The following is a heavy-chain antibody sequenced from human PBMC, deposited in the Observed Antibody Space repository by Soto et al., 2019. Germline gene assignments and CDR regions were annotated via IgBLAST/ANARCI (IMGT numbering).Heavy chain of an antibody. J-gene: IGHJ4*02. CDR1: GCTFGADW. D-gene: IGHD3-22*01. V-gene: IGHV3-7*03. CDR2: INRGGYDR. CDR3: KRDLDTSGSAPISEY. Sequence: GGPLTLSGARSGCTFGADWITWVRKAPRKGLEWVANINRGGYDRYYLDSVKVGFTISRDNSRNSLYLQMNSLRAEYTAVYYCKRDLDTSGSAPISEYWGQGTLVTVSS.